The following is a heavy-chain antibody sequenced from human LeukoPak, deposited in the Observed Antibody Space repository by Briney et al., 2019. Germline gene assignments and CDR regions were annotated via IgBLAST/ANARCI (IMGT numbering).Heavy chain of an antibody. J-gene: IGHJ6*03. CDR1: DGSISSGSYY. D-gene: IGHD3-3*01. CDR2: IYTSGST. Sequence: SETLSLTCTVSDGSISSGSYYWSWIRQPAGKGLEWIGRIYTSGSTNYNPSLKSRVTISVDTSKNQFSLKLSSVTAADTAVYYCAREETYYDFWSGYYRSYYYYMDVWGKGTTVTVSS. V-gene: IGHV4-61*02. CDR3: AREETYYDFWSGYYRSYYYYMDV.